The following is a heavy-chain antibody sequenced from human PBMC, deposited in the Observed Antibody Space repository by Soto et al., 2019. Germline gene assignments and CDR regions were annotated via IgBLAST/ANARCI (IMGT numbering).Heavy chain of an antibody. CDR1: GVSISSGGYY. CDR2: IYYSGST. D-gene: IGHD4-17*01. Sequence: SETLSLTCTVSGVSISSGGYYCSWIRQHPGKGLEWIGYIYYSGSTYYNPSLKSRVTISVDTSKNQFSLKLSSVTAADTAVYYCASNYGGIPKYYYGMDVWGQGTTVTVSS. V-gene: IGHV4-31*03. CDR3: ASNYGGIPKYYYGMDV. J-gene: IGHJ6*02.